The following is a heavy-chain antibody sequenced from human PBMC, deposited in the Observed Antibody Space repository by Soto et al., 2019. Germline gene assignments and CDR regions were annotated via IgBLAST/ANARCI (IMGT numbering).Heavy chain of an antibody. D-gene: IGHD4-17*01. CDR3: ARHFGNYGDWAFDF. J-gene: IGHJ4*02. CDR2: INYSGRT. CDR1: GGSISDGSHY. V-gene: IGHV4-39*01. Sequence: SETLSLTCTVSGGSISDGSHYWAWIRQPPGKGLEWIATINYSGRTYYNPSLRSRVTISVDTSRDQFSLNLDSVTAADTAVYYCARHFGNYGDWAFDFWGQGTLVTVSS.